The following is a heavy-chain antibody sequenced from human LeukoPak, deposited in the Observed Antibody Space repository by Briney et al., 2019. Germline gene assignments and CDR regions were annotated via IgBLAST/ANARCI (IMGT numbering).Heavy chain of an antibody. D-gene: IGHD3-10*01. J-gene: IGHJ4*02. V-gene: IGHV3-53*01. CDR1: GFTVSSNS. CDR2: IYSDNT. CDR3: AKDLHGAFDY. Sequence: GGSLRLSCTVSGFTVSSNSMSWVRQAPGKGLEWVSFIYSDNTHYSDSVKGRFTISRDNSKNTLYLHMHSLRADDTALYYCAKDLHGAFDYWGQGILVTVSS.